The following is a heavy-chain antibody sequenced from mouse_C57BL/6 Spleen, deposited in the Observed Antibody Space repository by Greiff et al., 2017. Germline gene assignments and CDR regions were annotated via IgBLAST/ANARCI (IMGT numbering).Heavy chain of an antibody. V-gene: IGHV5-16*01. CDR3: ARDYYYGSSYWYFDV. J-gene: IGHJ1*03. CDR2: INSDCSST. D-gene: IGHD1-1*01. Sequence: EVLLVESERGLVQPGSSVKISCTASGFSFSDYYMTWVRQVHEKSLDWVANINSDCSSTYYLDSLKSRFIISVDHAQNILYLQMNSLKSEDSATYYCARDYYYGSSYWYFDVWGTGTTVTVSS. CDR1: GFSFSDYY.